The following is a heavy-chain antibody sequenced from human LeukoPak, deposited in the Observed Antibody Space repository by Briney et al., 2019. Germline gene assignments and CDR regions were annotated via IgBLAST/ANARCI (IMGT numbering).Heavy chain of an antibody. J-gene: IGHJ4*02. D-gene: IGHD6-19*01. CDR2: IYYSGST. CDR1: GGSISSYY. Sequence: SETLSLTCPVSGGSISSYYWSWVRQPPGKGLEWIGYIYYSGSTNYNPSLKSRVTISVDTSKNQFSLKLSSVTAADTAVYYCARAVAVAGPFDYWGQGTLVTVSS. CDR3: ARAVAVAGPFDY. V-gene: IGHV4-59*01.